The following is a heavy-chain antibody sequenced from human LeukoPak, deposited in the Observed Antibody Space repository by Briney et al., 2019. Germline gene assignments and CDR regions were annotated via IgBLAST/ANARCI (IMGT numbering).Heavy chain of an antibody. D-gene: IGHD1-7*01. V-gene: IGHV3-21*01. CDR2: INGESTFK. Sequence: GGSLRLSCTASGFSFSSPGMNWVRQAPGKGLEWVSSINGESTFKVYADSVKGRFTISRNNAKNSLYLQMDSLRAEDTAVYYCAKYQTGTWTSYDSSDIWGQGTLVTVSS. J-gene: IGHJ3*02. CDR3: AKYQTGTWTSYDSSDI. CDR1: GFSFSSPG.